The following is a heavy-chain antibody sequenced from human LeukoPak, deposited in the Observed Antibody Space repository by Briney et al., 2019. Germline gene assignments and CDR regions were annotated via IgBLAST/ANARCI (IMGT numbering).Heavy chain of an antibody. D-gene: IGHD5-12*01. CDR1: GFTFSSYG. V-gene: IGHV3-33*01. CDR3: TRYSGNDDSNEPFDY. J-gene: IGHJ4*02. CDR2: IWYDGSNK. Sequence: GGSLRLSCAASGFTFSSYGMHWVRQAPGKGLEWVAVIWYDGSNKYYADSVKGRFTISRDNSKNTAYLQMNSLKIEDTAVYFCTRYSGNDDSNEPFDYWGQGTLVTVSS.